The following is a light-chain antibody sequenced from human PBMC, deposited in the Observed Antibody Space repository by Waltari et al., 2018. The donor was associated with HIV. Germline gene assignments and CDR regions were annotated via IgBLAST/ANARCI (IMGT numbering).Light chain of an antibody. CDR2: EGY. CDR3: YSTDSSGKGV. Sequence: SYELTPAPSVSVSPGQTARITCSGPILPYQYPLWYQQKSGQAPVAVIDEGYKRPSGIPERFSGSRSGTTATLTITGAQVDDEGDYYCYSTDSSGKGVFGGGTKLTVV. J-gene: IGLJ3*02. CDR1: ILPYQY. V-gene: IGLV3-10*01.